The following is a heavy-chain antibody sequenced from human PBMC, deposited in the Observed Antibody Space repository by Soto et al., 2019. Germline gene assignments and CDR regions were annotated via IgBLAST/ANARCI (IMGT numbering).Heavy chain of an antibody. CDR1: GVTFSNYW. CDR3: ATDRRSSAWSLYY. CDR2: IKQDGSDK. Sequence: GGSLRLSCAASGVTFSNYWMSWVRQAPGKGLEWVANIKQDGSDKYYVDSVKGRFTISRDNAKNSLYLKMNSLRAEDTAVYYCATDRRSSAWSLYYWGKGTLATV. V-gene: IGHV3-7*01. J-gene: IGHJ4*02. D-gene: IGHD6-19*01.